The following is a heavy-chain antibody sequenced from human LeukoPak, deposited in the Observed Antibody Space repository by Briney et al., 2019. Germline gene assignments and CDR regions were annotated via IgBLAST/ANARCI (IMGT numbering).Heavy chain of an antibody. CDR3: ARDAEYGSGSMWLLDP. D-gene: IGHD3-10*01. CDR1: GYTFSDYY. J-gene: IGHJ5*02. Sequence: GSLKVSCKASGYTFSDYYIHWVRQSPGQGLEWMGWINTKGAATKYAQKFQGRVTMTRDTSINTVYMELSRLTTDDTAIYYCARDAEYGSGSMWLLDPWGQGTQVTVSS. V-gene: IGHV1-2*02. CDR2: INTKGAAT.